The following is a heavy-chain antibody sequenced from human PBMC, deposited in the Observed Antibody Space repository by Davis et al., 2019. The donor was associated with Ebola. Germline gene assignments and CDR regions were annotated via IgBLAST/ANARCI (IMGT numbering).Heavy chain of an antibody. V-gene: IGHV4-4*02. CDR1: GASISSPNW. CDR3: ARLRSSPYYYGMDV. Sequence: MPSETLSLTCTVSGASISSPNWWTWVRQPPGKGLEWIAEISHSGNTNYNPSVESRATISSDMSKNQFSLRLSSVTAADTAVYYCARLRSSPYYYGMDVWGQGTTVTVSS. D-gene: IGHD6-6*01. J-gene: IGHJ6*02. CDR2: ISHSGNT.